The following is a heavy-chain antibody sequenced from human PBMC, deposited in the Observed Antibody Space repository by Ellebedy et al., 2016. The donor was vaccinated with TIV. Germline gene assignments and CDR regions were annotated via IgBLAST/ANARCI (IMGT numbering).Heavy chain of an antibody. J-gene: IGHJ6*03. CDR2: ISGSGGST. CDR1: GFTFSSYA. CDR3: AKPRRIVGATPSYYYYMDV. D-gene: IGHD1-26*01. Sequence: GESLKISXAASGFTFSSYAMSWVRQAPGKGLEWVSAISGSGGSTYYADSVKGRFTISRDNSKNTLYLQMNSLRAEDTAVYYCAKPRRIVGATPSYYYYMDVWGKGTTVTVSS. V-gene: IGHV3-23*01.